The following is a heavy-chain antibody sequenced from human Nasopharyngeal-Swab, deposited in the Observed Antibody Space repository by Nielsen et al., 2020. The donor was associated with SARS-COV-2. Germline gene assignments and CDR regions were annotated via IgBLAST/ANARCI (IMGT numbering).Heavy chain of an antibody. D-gene: IGHD3-22*01. J-gene: IGHJ4*02. CDR1: GGTFSSYA. CDR3: ATGHLPLAYYDSSAHGWY. CDR2: IIPILGIA. V-gene: IGHV1-69*04. Sequence: SVKVSCKASGGTFSSYAISWVRQAPGQGLEWMGRIIPILGIASYAQKFQGRVTITADKSTSTAYMELSSLRSEDTAVYYCATGHLPLAYYDSSAHGWYWGQGTLVTVSS.